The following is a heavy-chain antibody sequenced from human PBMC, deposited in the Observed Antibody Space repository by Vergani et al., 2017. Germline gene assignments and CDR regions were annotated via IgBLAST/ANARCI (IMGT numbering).Heavy chain of an antibody. CDR3: ANLLQDIVVGSPTVGPYNKTMDV. J-gene: IGHJ6*02. D-gene: IGHD2-2*01. V-gene: IGHV3-21*01. CDR2: ISSSSGYT. CDR1: GFTFSTYT. Sequence: EVQLVESGGGLVKPGGSLRLSCAASGFTFSTYTMHWVRQAPGKGLEWVSSISSSSGYTYYADSMKGRFTISRDNSKNTLYLQVNSLRPADTAVYYCANLLQDIVVGSPTVGPYNKTMDVWGRGTTVIVSS.